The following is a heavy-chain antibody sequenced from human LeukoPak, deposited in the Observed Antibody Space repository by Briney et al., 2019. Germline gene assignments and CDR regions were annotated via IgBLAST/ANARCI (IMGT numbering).Heavy chain of an antibody. J-gene: IGHJ4*02. CDR1: GGSISSGDRY. CDR2: IYYSGSTSGSTT. V-gene: IGHV4-30-4*01. D-gene: IGHD5-12*01. CDR3: ASGGADSGSLFDY. Sequence: SETLSLTCTVSGGSISSGDRYWSWLRQPPGKGLEWIGYIYYSGSTSGSTTYYNPSLKSRVTVSVDTSKNQFSLKLSSVTAADTAVYYCASGGADSGSLFDYWGQGTLVTVSS.